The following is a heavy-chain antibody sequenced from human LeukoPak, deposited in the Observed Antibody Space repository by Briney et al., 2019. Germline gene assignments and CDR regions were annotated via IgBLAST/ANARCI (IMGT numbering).Heavy chain of an antibody. V-gene: IGHV3-23*01. CDR1: GFTFSSYA. D-gene: IGHD3-3*01. CDR3: AKSGYDFWSGYYGY. J-gene: IGHJ4*02. Sequence: GGSLRLSCAASGFTFSSYAMSWVRQAPGKGLEWVSAISGSGGSAYYADSVKGRFTISRDNSKNTLYLQMNSLRAEATAVYYCAKSGYDFWSGYYGYWGQGTLVTVSS. CDR2: ISGSGGSA.